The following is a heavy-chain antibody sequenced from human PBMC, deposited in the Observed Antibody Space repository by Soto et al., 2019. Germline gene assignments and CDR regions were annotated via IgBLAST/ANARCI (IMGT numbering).Heavy chain of an antibody. CDR3: ARWGS. CDR2: INQDGSEK. J-gene: IGHJ5*02. D-gene: IGHD3-16*01. CDR1: GFIFSDYW. Sequence: DVHLVESGGGLVQPGGSLRLSCAASGFIFSDYWMSWVRQAPGKGLEWVANINQDGSEKSYVDSVKGRFTISRDNAKNSLFLQMNSLRAGDTAVYYCARWGSWGQGSLVTVSS. V-gene: IGHV3-7*01.